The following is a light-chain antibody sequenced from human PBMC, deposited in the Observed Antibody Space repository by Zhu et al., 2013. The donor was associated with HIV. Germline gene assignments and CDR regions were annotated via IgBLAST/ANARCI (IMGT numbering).Light chain of an antibody. J-gene: IGKJ4*01. V-gene: IGKV3-15*01. CDR2: GAS. CDR3: QQYNSYPLT. CDR1: QTVSYKH. Sequence: EVVLMQSPGTLSLSPGERATLSCRASQTVSYKHIAWYQQKPGQAPRLLIYGASTRATGIPARFSGRGSGTEFTLTISSLQSEDFATYYCQQYNSYPLTFGGGTKVEIK.